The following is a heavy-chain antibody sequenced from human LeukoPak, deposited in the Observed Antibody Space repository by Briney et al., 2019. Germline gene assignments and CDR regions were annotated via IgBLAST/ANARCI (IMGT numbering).Heavy chain of an antibody. Sequence: GGSLRLSCAASGFTFSSYAMRWVRQAPGKGLEWVSAISGSGGSTYYVDSVKGRFTISRDKSTNTLYLQMNSLRAEDTAVYYCAKGETNWEPPHHDWRQGTLVTVS. CDR2: ISGSGGST. J-gene: IGHJ4*02. D-gene: IGHD1-26*01. CDR1: GFTFSSYA. CDR3: AKGETNWEPPHHD. V-gene: IGHV3-23*01.